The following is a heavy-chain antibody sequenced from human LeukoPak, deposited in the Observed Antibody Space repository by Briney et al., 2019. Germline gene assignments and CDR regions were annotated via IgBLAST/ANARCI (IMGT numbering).Heavy chain of an antibody. J-gene: IGHJ3*02. D-gene: IGHD3-9*01. CDR3: AWGYDILTGVDAFDI. V-gene: IGHV1-3*01. Sequence: ASVKVSCKASGYTFTSYAMHWVRQAPGQRLEWMGWINAGNGNTKYSQKFQGRVTITRDTSASTAYMELSSLRSEDTAVYCCAWGYDILTGVDAFDIWGQGTMVTVSS. CDR2: INAGNGNT. CDR1: GYTFTSYA.